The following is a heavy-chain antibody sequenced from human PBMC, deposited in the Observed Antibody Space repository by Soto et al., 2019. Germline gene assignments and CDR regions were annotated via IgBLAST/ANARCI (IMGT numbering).Heavy chain of an antibody. Sequence: PSETLSLTCGFYGASFTSNYWSCVRQPPAKGLEWIGEINHNGLTNYNPSLKSRVTISVDTSKNQFSLKLTSVTAADTAVYYCASARWEYWGQGTLVTVSS. CDR3: ASARWEY. V-gene: IGHV4-34*01. CDR1: GASFTSNY. D-gene: IGHD1-26*01. CDR2: INHNGLT. J-gene: IGHJ4*02.